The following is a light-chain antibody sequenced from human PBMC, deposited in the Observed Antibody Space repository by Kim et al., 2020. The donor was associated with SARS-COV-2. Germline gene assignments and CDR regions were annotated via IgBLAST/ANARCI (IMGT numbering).Light chain of an antibody. CDR2: TNN. CDR3: GAWDDTLNGYV. J-gene: IGLJ1*01. Sequence: ELTQPPSASGTPGQRVTISCFGSSSNIGSKTVNWYQQLPGTAPKLLIYTNNQRPSGVPDRFSGSKSGTSASLAISGLQSEDEADYYCGAWDDTLNGYVFGNGTKVTVL. CDR1: SSNIGSKT. V-gene: IGLV1-44*01.